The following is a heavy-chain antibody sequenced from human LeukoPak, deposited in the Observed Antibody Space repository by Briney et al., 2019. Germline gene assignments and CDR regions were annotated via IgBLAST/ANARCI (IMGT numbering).Heavy chain of an antibody. J-gene: IGHJ4*02. CDR2: ISSSSSYT. Sequence: GGSLRLSCVVSGLPFSDYYMNCIRQARGKGLDWISYISSSSSYTDYADSVKGRFTISRDNAQNALFLQMDSLRVEDTAVYYCAAGTAADYWGQGTRVTVSS. D-gene: IGHD6-13*01. CDR1: GLPFSDYY. V-gene: IGHV3-11*03. CDR3: AAGTAADY.